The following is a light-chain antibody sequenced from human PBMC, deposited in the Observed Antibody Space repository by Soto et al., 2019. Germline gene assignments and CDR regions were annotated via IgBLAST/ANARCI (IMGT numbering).Light chain of an antibody. CDR2: EVY. Sequence: QSVLTQPPSASGSPGQSVTISCTGTRDDVGGYNYVFWFQHHPGKAPKLMIYEVYKRPSGVPARFSGSKSGNTASLTVSGLQLGDEAIYYCSSYVTSNVVIFGGGTKLTVL. V-gene: IGLV2-8*01. J-gene: IGLJ2*01. CDR3: SSYVTSNVVI. CDR1: RDDVGGYNY.